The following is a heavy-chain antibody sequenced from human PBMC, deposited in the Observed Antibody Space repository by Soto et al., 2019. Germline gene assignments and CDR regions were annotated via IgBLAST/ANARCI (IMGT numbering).Heavy chain of an antibody. CDR3: ARSGQVGNWFDP. J-gene: IGHJ5*02. V-gene: IGHV1-8*02. CDR2: MNPNSGNT. D-gene: IGHD3-3*01. CDR1: GYTFANYG. Sequence: ASVKVSCKASGYTFANYGFSWVRQATGQGLEWMGWMNPNSGNTGYAQKFQGRVTMTRNTSISTAYMELSSLRSEDTAVYYCARSGQVGNWFDPWGQGTLVTVAS.